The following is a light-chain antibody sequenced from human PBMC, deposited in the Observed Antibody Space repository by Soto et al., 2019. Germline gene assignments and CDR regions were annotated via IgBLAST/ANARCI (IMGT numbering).Light chain of an antibody. CDR3: SSYTGSNTPVV. CDR1: SSDVGGYNY. V-gene: IGLV2-14*01. Sequence: QSALTQPASVSGSPGQSITISCTGTSSDVGGYNYVSWYQQHPGKAPNLIIFDVSNRPSGVSNRFSGSESGNSASLTISGLQAEDEADYYCSSYTGSNTPVVFGGGTKVTVL. J-gene: IGLJ2*01. CDR2: DVS.